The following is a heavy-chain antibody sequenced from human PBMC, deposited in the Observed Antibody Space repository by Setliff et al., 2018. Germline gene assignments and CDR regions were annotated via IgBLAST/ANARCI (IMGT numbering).Heavy chain of an antibody. CDR3: ARGLSYYDILTGYYAGDAFDI. J-gene: IGHJ3*02. CDR2: INHSGST. Sequence: SETLSLTCAVYGGSFSGYYWSWIRQPPGKGLEWIGEINHSGSTNYNPSLKSRVTISVDTSKNQFSLKLSSVTAADTAVYYCARGLSYYDILTGYYAGDAFDIWGQGTMVTVSS. V-gene: IGHV4-34*01. D-gene: IGHD3-9*01. CDR1: GGSFSGYY.